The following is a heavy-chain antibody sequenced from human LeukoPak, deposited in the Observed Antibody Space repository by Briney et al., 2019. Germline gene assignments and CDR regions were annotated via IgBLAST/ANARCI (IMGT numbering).Heavy chain of an antibody. D-gene: IGHD3-10*01. CDR3: ARTRGSSGSYYPDY. CDR1: GFSLSTTGLC. CDR2: IDWDDDE. J-gene: IGHJ4*02. Sequence: SGPALVKPTQTRTLPCTFSGFSLSTTGLCVSWVRQPPGKALGWLARIDWDDDEFYSTSLKTRLSIFKDPSKNHWVLTMTNMDPVDTATYFCARTRGSSGSYYPDYWGQGTLVTVSS. V-gene: IGHV2-70*17.